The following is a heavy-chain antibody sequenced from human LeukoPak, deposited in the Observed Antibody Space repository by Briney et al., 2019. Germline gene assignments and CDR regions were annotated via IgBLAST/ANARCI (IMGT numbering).Heavy chain of an antibody. D-gene: IGHD3-22*01. Sequence: GSLRLSCAASGFTFSNYWMTWVRQAPGKGLEWVANIKQDGSEKYYVDSVKGRFTISRDNAKNLLYLQMNSLRAEDTAVYYCARSPLRSYDSSGYYSYFDYWGQGTLVTVSS. CDR1: GFTFSNYW. CDR2: IKQDGSEK. V-gene: IGHV3-7*05. CDR3: ARSPLRSYDSSGYYSYFDY. J-gene: IGHJ4*02.